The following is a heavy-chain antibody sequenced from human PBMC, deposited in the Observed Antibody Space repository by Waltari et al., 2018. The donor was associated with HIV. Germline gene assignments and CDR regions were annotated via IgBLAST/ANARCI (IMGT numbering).Heavy chain of an antibody. CDR3: ARKLDDFWSGYSAVMDV. D-gene: IGHD3-3*01. J-gene: IGHJ6*02. CDR1: GYTFTRYG. Sequence: QVQLVQSGTEVKKPGASVTVSCKASGYTFTRYGISGVRQAPGQGLEWMGWISTYNGNTNYAQKLQGRVTMTTDTSTSTAYMELRSLRSDDTAVYYCARKLDDFWSGYSAVMDVWGQGTPVTVSS. CDR2: ISTYNGNT. V-gene: IGHV1-18*01.